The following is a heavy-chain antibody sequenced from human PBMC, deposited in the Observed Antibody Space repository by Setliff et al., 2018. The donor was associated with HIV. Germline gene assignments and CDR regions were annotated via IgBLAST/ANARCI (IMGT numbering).Heavy chain of an antibody. CDR3: ARHAAGPDGPFDY. CDR1: GYSISSGYY. Sequence: SETLSLTCAVSGYSISSGYYWGWIRQPPGKGLQWIGSIFHSGSTYYNPSLKSRVTISLDTSKRQFSLKLSSVIAADTAVYYCARHAAGPDGPFDYWGQGTLVTVSS. V-gene: IGHV4-38-2*01. J-gene: IGHJ4*02. CDR2: IFHSGST. D-gene: IGHD2-2*01.